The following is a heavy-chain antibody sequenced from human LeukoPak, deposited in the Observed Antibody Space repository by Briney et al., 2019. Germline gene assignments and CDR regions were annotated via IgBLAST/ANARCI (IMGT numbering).Heavy chain of an antibody. V-gene: IGHV3-23*01. CDR1: GFTFSNYA. CDR2: ISGSGGGT. J-gene: IGHJ3*02. CDR3: ANLLTPWGGDAFDI. D-gene: IGHD2-15*01. Sequence: PGGSLRLSCAASGFTFSNYAMSWVRQAPGKGLEWVSAISGSGGGTYYADSVKGRFTISRDNSKNTLYLQMNSLRAEDTAVYYCANLLTPWGGDAFDIWGQGTMVTVSS.